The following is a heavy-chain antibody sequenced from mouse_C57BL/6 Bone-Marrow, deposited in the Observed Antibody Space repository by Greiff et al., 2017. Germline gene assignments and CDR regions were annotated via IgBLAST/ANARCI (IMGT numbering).Heavy chain of an antibody. CDR1: GFSLTSYG. CDR3: ARHSLPYYYGSSYNAMDY. CDR2: IWSDGST. J-gene: IGHJ4*01. V-gene: IGHV2-6-1*01. D-gene: IGHD1-1*01. Sequence: VKLQESGPGLVAPSQSLSITCTVSGFSLTSYGVHWVRQPPGKGLEWLVVIWSDGSTTYNSALKSRLSISKDNSKSQVFLKMNSLQTDDTAMYYCARHSLPYYYGSSYNAMDYWGQGTSVTVSS.